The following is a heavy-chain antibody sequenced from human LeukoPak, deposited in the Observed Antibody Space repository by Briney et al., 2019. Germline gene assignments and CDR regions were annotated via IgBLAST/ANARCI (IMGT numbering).Heavy chain of an antibody. J-gene: IGHJ3*02. D-gene: IGHD2-2*01. CDR3: ARGVRYCSSTSCSHDAFDI. V-gene: IGHV3-23*01. Sequence: PGGSLRLSCAASGFTFSSYAMSWVRQAPGKGLEWVSAISGSGGSTYYADSVKGRFTISRDNSKNTLYLQMNSLRAEDTAVYYCARGVRYCSSTSCSHDAFDIWGQGTMVTVSS. CDR1: GFTFSSYA. CDR2: ISGSGGST.